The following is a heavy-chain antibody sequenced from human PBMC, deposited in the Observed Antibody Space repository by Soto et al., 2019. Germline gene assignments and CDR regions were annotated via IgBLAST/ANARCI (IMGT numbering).Heavy chain of an antibody. D-gene: IGHD1-1*01. CDR1: GFTFDDYA. J-gene: IGHJ1*01. Sequence: EVQLVESGGGLVQPGRSLRLSCAASGFTFDDYAMHWVRQTPGKGLEWVSGISWNSASIGYADSVKGRFTISRDNAKNSLYLQMNSLRPEDTALYYCAKDTTSWNVLGYFQHWGPGTLVTVSS. CDR2: ISWNSASI. CDR3: AKDTTSWNVLGYFQH. V-gene: IGHV3-9*01.